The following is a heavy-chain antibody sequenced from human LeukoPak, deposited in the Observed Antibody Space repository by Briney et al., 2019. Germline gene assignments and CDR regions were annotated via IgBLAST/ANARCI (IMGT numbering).Heavy chain of an antibody. CDR1: GGSISSGNYY. CDR3: ARDVRNCSGGTCYFLFDY. D-gene: IGHD2-15*01. J-gene: IGHJ4*02. Sequence: SETLSLTCTVSGGSISSGNYYWGWIRQPPGKGREWIASIYYSGSIYTNPSLKNRVTMSVDTSKNHFSLKLSSVTAADTAVYFCARDVRNCSGGTCYFLFDYWGQGTLVTVSS. V-gene: IGHV4-39*07. CDR2: IYYSGSI.